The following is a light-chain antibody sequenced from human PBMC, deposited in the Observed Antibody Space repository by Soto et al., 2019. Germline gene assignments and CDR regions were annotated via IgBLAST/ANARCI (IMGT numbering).Light chain of an antibody. V-gene: IGKV1-5*03. Sequence: DIHMTHSPSTLSGSVGYRVTITFRASQTISSWLAWYQQKPGKAPKLLIYKASTLKSGVPSRFSGSGSGTEFTLTISSLQPDDFATYYCQHYNSYSEAFGQGTKVDIK. CDR1: QTISSW. CDR3: QHYNSYSEA. J-gene: IGKJ1*01. CDR2: KAS.